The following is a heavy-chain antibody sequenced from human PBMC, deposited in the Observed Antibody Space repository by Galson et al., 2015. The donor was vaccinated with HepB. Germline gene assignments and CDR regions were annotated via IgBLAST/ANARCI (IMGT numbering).Heavy chain of an antibody. V-gene: IGHV1-8*01. Sequence: QSGAEVKKPGASVKVSCKASGYTFTSYDINWVRQATGQGLEWMGWMNPNSGNTGYAQKFQGRVTMTRNTSISTAYMELSSLRSEDTAVYYCARVGDYIWGSYRYPSPIDYWGQGTLVTVSS. CDR1: GYTFTSYD. D-gene: IGHD3-16*02. J-gene: IGHJ4*02. CDR2: MNPNSGNT. CDR3: ARVGDYIWGSYRYPSPIDY.